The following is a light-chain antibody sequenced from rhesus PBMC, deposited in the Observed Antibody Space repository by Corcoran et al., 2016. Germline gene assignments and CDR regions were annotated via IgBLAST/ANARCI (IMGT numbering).Light chain of an antibody. CDR2: AAA. CDR1: QSVSRY. V-gene: IGKV3S9*01. Sequence: EIVMTQSPATLSLSPGERAALSCRASQSVSRYVAWYQQKPEQAPRLLIYAAASRATGSPDRFSGSGSGTDFTLTISNREPEDFAVYYCQHYSNWPYSFGQGTKVEIK. CDR3: QHYSNWPYS. J-gene: IGKJ2*01.